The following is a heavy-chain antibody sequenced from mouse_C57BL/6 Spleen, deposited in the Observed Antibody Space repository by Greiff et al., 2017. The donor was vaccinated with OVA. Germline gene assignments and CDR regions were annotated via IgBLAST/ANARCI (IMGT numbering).Heavy chain of an antibody. D-gene: IGHD2-3*01. V-gene: IGHV1-42*01. CDR1: GYSFTGDY. Sequence: VQLQQSGPELVKPGASVKISCKASGYSFTGDYMNWVKQSPEKSLEWIGEINPSTGGTTYNQKFKAKATLTVDKSSSTAYMQLKSLTSEDSAVYYCARDDGYPWGQGTSVTVSS. J-gene: IGHJ4*01. CDR2: INPSTGGT. CDR3: ARDDGYP.